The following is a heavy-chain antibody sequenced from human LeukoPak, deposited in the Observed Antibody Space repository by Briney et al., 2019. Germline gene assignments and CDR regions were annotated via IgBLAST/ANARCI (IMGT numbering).Heavy chain of an antibody. Sequence: SQTLSLTCAISGDSVSSNSATWNWIRQSPSRGLEWLGRTYYRSKWYNDYAVSVKSRITINPDTSKNQFPLQLNSVTPEDTAVYYCARAMRIAAAGTFYFDYWGQGTLVTVSS. V-gene: IGHV6-1*01. CDR1: GDSVSSNSAT. CDR3: ARAMRIAAAGTFYFDY. D-gene: IGHD6-25*01. J-gene: IGHJ4*02. CDR2: TYYRSKWYN.